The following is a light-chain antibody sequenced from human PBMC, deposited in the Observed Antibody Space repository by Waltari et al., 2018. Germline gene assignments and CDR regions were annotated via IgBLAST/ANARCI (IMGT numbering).Light chain of an antibody. CDR3: QQVNSHPQT. J-gene: IGKJ5*01. V-gene: IGKV1-9*01. CDR1: QVINTH. Sequence: DIQLTQSPSFLSASVGDRVTITCRASQVINTHLAWYQQKPGESPKLLIYGTYTLQSGVPSRFSGSGSGTEFTLTITGLQPEDFATYYCQQVNSHPQTFGQGTRLDIK. CDR2: GTY.